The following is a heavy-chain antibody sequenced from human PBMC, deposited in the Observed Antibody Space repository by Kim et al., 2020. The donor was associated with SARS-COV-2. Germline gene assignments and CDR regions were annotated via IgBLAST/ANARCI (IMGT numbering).Heavy chain of an antibody. J-gene: IGHJ3*02. CDR2: IKSKTDGGTT. CDR3: TTEIIAARYSAFDI. V-gene: IGHV3-15*01. Sequence: GGSLRLSCAASGFTFSNAWMSWVRQAPGKGLEWVGRIKSKTDGGTTDYAAPVKGRFTISRDDSKNTLYLQMNSLKTEDTAVYYCTTEIIAARYSAFDIWGQGTMVTVSS. CDR1: GFTFSNAW. D-gene: IGHD6-6*01.